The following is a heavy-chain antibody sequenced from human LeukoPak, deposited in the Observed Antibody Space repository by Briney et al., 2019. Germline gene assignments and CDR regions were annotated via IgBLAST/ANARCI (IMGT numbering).Heavy chain of an antibody. J-gene: IGHJ4*02. CDR3: AKEGCSSTSCYVVSYFDY. V-gene: IGHV3-30*02. D-gene: IGHD2-2*01. CDR1: GFTFSSYG. Sequence: PGGSLRLSCAASGFTFSSYGMHWVRQAPGKGLEWVAFIRYDGSNKYYADSVKGRFTISRDNSRNTLCLQMNSLRAEDTAVYYCAKEGCSSTSCYVVSYFDYWGQGTLVTVSS. CDR2: IRYDGSNK.